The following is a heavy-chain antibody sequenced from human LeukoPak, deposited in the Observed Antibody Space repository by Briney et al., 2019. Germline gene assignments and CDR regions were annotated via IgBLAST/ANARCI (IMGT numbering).Heavy chain of an antibody. CDR1: GGTFSSYA. J-gene: IGHJ4*02. D-gene: IGHD6-13*01. V-gene: IGHV1-69*13. CDR3: ARGVTAAGTGYFDY. Sequence: ASVKVSCKASGGTFSSYAISWVRQAPGQGLEWMGGIIPIFGTANYAQKFQGRVTITADESTSTAYMELSSLRSEDTAVYYCARGVTAAGTGYFDYWGQGTLVTVSS. CDR2: IIPIFGTA.